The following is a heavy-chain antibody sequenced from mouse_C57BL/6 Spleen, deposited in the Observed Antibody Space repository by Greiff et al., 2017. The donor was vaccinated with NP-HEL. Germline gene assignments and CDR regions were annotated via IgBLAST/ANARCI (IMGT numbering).Heavy chain of an antibody. J-gene: IGHJ1*03. CDR3: ARRGNYVSWYFDV. CDR2: IYPGDGDT. D-gene: IGHD2-1*01. Sequence: VQLQQSGAELVKPGASVKISCKASGYAFSSYWMNWVKQRPGKGLEWIGQIYPGDGDTNYNGKFKGKATLTADKSSSTAYMQLSSLTSEDSAVYVCARRGNYVSWYFDVWGTGTTVTVSS. V-gene: IGHV1-80*01. CDR1: GYAFSSYW.